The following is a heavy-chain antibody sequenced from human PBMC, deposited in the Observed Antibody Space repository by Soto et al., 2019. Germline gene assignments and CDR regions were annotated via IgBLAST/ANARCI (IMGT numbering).Heavy chain of an antibody. D-gene: IGHD5-18*01. V-gene: IGHV3-9*01. CDR2: ISWNSGNI. Sequence: EVQLEESGGALVQPGRSLRLSCAASGFTFDDYAMHWVRQVLGKGLEWVSSISWNSGNIGYADSVKGRITTPRDNANNSLYLQMNSLSPEDTALYYCVRAKCGYSNGTTFDYWGQGTLGTVSS. J-gene: IGHJ4*02. CDR1: GFTFDDYA. CDR3: VRAKCGYSNGTTFDY.